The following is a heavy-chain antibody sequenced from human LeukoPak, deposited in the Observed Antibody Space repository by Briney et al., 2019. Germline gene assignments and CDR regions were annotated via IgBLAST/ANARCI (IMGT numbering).Heavy chain of an antibody. D-gene: IGHD3-22*01. CDR1: GGSISSGGYY. V-gene: IGHV4-61*08. J-gene: IGHJ3*02. CDR2: IYYSGST. CDR3: ARGGLENGYHSNDGFDI. Sequence: PSETLSLTCTVSGGSISSGGYYWSWIRQHPGKGLEWIGYIYYSGSTKYNPSLKSRVTMSVDTSRNQFSLKLSSVTAADTAVYYCARGGLENGYHSNDGFDIWGQGTMVTVSS.